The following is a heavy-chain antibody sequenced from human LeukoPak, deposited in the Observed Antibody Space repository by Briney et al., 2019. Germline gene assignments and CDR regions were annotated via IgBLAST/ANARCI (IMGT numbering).Heavy chain of an antibody. J-gene: IGHJ3*02. Sequence: PGGSLRLSCAASGFTFSSYTMHWVRQAPGKGLEWVALISYDGSNKYYTDSVKGRFTISRDNSKHTLYVQMNSLRAEDTAVYYCARVMVQQWLTDAFDIWGQGTMVTVSS. CDR2: ISYDGSNK. CDR1: GFTFSSYT. V-gene: IGHV3-30*04. CDR3: ARVMVQQWLTDAFDI. D-gene: IGHD6-19*01.